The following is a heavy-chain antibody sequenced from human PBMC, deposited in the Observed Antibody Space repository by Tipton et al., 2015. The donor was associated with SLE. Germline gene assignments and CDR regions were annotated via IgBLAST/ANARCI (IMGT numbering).Heavy chain of an antibody. CDR3: ARGPTGDWADY. CDR2: INHSGST. V-gene: IGHV4-39*07. CDR1: GGSISSGGYY. J-gene: IGHJ4*02. D-gene: IGHD7-27*01. Sequence: TLSLTCTVSGGSISSGGYYWSWIRQPPGKGLEWIGEINHSGSTNHNPSLKSRVTISVDTSKNQFSLKLSSVTAADTAVYYCARGPTGDWADYWGQGTLVTVSS.